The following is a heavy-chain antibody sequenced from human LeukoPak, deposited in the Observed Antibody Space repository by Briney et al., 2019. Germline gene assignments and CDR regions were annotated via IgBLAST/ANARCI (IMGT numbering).Heavy chain of an antibody. CDR3: AREENYYDSSGFIDY. Sequence: PGGPLRLSCAASGFTFSSYEMNWVRQAPGKGLEWVSYISSSGSTIYYADSVKGRFTISRDNAKNSLYLQMNSLRAEDTAVYYCAREENYYDSSGFIDYWGQGTLVTVSS. J-gene: IGHJ4*02. V-gene: IGHV3-48*03. CDR1: GFTFSSYE. CDR2: ISSSGSTI. D-gene: IGHD3-22*01.